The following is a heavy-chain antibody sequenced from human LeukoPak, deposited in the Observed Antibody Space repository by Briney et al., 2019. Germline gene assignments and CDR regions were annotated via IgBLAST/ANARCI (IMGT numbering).Heavy chain of an antibody. CDR3: AKVALMGLYAYYMDV. D-gene: IGHD2-8*01. Sequence: PGGSLRLSCAASGFTFSSYAISWVRQAPGKGLEWVSAISGSGGSTYYADSVKGRFTISRDNSKNTLYLQMNSLRAEDTAVYYCAKVALMGLYAYYMDVWGKGTTVTVSS. J-gene: IGHJ6*03. V-gene: IGHV3-23*01. CDR1: GFTFSSYA. CDR2: ISGSGGST.